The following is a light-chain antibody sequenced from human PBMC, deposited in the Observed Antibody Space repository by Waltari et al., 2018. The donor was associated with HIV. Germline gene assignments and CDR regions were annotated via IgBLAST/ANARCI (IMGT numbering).Light chain of an antibody. J-gene: IGLJ2*01. CDR3: QTWATGSRVV. CDR1: IRHSNHA. V-gene: IGLV4-69*01. Sequence: QLVLTQSPSASASLVASVKLTCTLSIRHSNHAIAWHQQHPEKGPRYLMKLNSDGNHIKGDGIPDRFSGSSSGAERYLPISSLQSEDEADDYCQTWATGSRVVFGGGTKLTVL. CDR2: LNSDGNH.